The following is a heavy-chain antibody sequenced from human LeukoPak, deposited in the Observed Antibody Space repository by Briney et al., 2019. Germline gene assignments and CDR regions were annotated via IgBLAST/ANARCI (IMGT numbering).Heavy chain of an antibody. V-gene: IGHV5-51*01. CDR3: ARGGPYYYDSSGSSFFDY. J-gene: IGHJ4*02. CDR1: GYSFTSYW. Sequence: GESLKISCKGSGYSFTSYWIGWVRQMPGKGLEWMGITYPGDSDTRYSPSFQGQVTISADKSISTAYLQWSSLKASDTAMYYCARGGPYYYDSSGSSFFDYWGQGTLVTVSS. CDR2: TYPGDSDT. D-gene: IGHD3-22*01.